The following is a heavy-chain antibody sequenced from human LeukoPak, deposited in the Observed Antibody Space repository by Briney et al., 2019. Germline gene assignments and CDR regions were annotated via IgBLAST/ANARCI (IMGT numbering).Heavy chain of an antibody. Sequence: SETLSLTCTVSGDSISRHFWSWIRQPPGKWLEWVGYIYYGGSTNCNPSLRDRVTMSLDTSNNQFSLDLSSVTATDTAVYYCARHGKTWFGEYPRPYKWFDLWGQGTLVSVSS. CDR1: GDSISRHF. CDR3: ARHGKTWFGEYPRPYKWFDL. D-gene: IGHD3-10*01. CDR2: IYYGGST. V-gene: IGHV4-59*08. J-gene: IGHJ5*02.